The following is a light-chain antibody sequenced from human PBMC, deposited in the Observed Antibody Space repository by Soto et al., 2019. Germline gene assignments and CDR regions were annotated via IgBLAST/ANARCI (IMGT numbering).Light chain of an antibody. Sequence: QSVLTQPASVSGSPGQSITISCTGTSSDVGGYNYVSWYQQHPGKAPKLMIYEVSNRPSGVSNRFSGSKSGNTASLTISGLQAEDEADYYCSSYTSSSTPVVFGGWTKVTVL. CDR2: EVS. CDR3: SSYTSSSTPVV. J-gene: IGLJ2*01. V-gene: IGLV2-14*01. CDR1: SSDVGGYNY.